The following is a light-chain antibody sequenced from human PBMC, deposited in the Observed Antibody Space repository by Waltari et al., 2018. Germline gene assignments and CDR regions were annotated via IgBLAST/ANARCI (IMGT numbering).Light chain of an antibody. V-gene: IGKV1-9*01. CDR1: QGLSNY. Sequence: DIQLTQSPPTLSASVRESVTITCRASQGLSNYFAWYQQKPGKVPKLLIYDVSTLQSGAPSRFSGSGSGTEFTLTISSLQPEDFATYYCQHLHNYPLTFGGGTKVEIK. CDR2: DVS. J-gene: IGKJ4*01. CDR3: QHLHNYPLT.